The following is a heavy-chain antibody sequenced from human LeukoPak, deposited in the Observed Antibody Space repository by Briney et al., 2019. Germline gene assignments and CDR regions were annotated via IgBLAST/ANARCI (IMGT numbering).Heavy chain of an antibody. CDR2: ISSSGSTI. D-gene: IGHD3-9*01. V-gene: IGHV3-11*01. CDR1: GFTFSDYY. Sequence: GGSLRLSCAASGFTFSDYYMSWIRQAPGKGLEWVSYISSSGSTIYYADSVKGRFTISRDNAKNSLYLQMNSLRAEDTAVYYCAGESYDILTGYRPFDYWGQGTLVTVSS. CDR3: AGESYDILTGYRPFDY. J-gene: IGHJ4*02.